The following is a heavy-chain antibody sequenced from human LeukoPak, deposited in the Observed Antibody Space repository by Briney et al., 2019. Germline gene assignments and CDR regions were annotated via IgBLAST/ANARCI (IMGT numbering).Heavy chain of an antibody. Sequence: GGSLRLSSVAAAFTVSRIYISCVRQAPGKGLEWVSAIFSGGSTFYADSVTGRFTISRDNSKNTVYLEMNSLRAEDTAVYHCARDLKTSGWNGDFDYWGQGTLVTVSS. J-gene: IGHJ4*02. CDR3: ARDLKTSGWNGDFDY. CDR2: IFSGGST. CDR1: AFTVSRIY. V-gene: IGHV3-53*01. D-gene: IGHD6-19*01.